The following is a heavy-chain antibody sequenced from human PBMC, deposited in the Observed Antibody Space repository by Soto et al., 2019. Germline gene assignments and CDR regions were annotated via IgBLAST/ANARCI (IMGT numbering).Heavy chain of an antibody. CDR1: GFTFRDHA. Sequence: EAQLLASGGGLVQPGGSLRLSCVGSGFTFRDHAMRWVRQAPGRGLEWVSAISANGGSIQHADSVKCRFSISRDNAKNTVYLQMDNLRTEDSAVYYCAKDRYYDTPGWFDPWGQGPRVIVSS. CDR3: AKDRYYDTPGWFDP. J-gene: IGHJ5*02. D-gene: IGHD3-22*01. V-gene: IGHV3-23*01. CDR2: ISANGGSI.